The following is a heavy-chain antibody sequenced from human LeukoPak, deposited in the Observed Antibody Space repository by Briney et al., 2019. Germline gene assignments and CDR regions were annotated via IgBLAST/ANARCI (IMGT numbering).Heavy chain of an antibody. CDR2: IIPIFGTA. V-gene: IGHV1-69*05. CDR3: ARDPRLGNYYYYYMDV. Sequence: SVKVSCKASGGTFSSYAISWVRQAPGQGLEWMGGIIPIFGTANYAQKFQGRVTMTRDTSTSTVYMELSSLRSEDTAVYYCARDPRLGNYYYYYMDVWGKGTTVTVSS. CDR1: GGTFSSYA. D-gene: IGHD3-9*01. J-gene: IGHJ6*03.